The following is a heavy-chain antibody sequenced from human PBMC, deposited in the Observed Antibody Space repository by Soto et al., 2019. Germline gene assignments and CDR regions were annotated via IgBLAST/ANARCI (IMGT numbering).Heavy chain of an antibody. D-gene: IGHD3-10*01. Sequence: SETLSLTCAVSGGSISSSNWWSWVRQPPGKGLVWIGEIYHSGSTNYNPSLKSRVTISVDKSKNQFSLKLSSVTAADTAVYYCARDRRLLWFGEFYYYYGMDVWGQGTTVTVS. J-gene: IGHJ6*02. CDR3: ARDRRLLWFGEFYYYYGMDV. V-gene: IGHV4-4*02. CDR2: IYHSGST. CDR1: GGSISSSNW.